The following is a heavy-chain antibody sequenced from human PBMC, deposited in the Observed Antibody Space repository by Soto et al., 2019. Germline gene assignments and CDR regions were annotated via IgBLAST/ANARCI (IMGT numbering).Heavy chain of an antibody. CDR3: ARVFYYCSWAAFDI. V-gene: IGHV4-34*01. D-gene: IGHD3-10*01. Sequence: PSETLSLTCAVDGGSFSGYYWSWIRQPPGKGLEWIGEINHSGSTNYNPSLKSRVTISVDTSKNHFSLKLSSVTVADTVVYYCARVFYYCSWAAFDIWGKGTMVTVSS. CDR1: GGSFSGYY. J-gene: IGHJ3*02. CDR2: INHSGST.